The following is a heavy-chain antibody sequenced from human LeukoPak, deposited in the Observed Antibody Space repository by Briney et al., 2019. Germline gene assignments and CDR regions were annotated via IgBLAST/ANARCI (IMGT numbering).Heavy chain of an antibody. V-gene: IGHV4-59*01. CDR3: ARGGQQLVFDY. CDR2: IYYSGST. J-gene: IGHJ4*02. D-gene: IGHD6-13*01. Sequence: SETLSLTCPVSGGSISSYYWSWIRQPPGKGLEWIGYIYYSGSTNYNPSLKSRVTISVDTSKNQFSLKLSSVTAADTAVYYCARGGQQLVFDYWGQGTLVTVSS. CDR1: GGSISSYY.